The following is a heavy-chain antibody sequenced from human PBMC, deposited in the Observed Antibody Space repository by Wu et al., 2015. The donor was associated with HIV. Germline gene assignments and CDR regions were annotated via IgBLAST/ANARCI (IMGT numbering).Heavy chain of an antibody. CDR3: ARVLATTPWFPFDY. CDR2: IIPAFGTA. J-gene: IGHJ4*02. Sequence: QVQLVQSGAEVKKPGSSVKVSCKASGGTFNNYAIRWVRQAPGQGLEWMGGIIPAFGTANYAQKFQGRVTITADESTSTAYMELSSLKSEDTAVYYCARVLATTPWFPFDYWGQGTLVTVSS. CDR1: GGTFNNYA. D-gene: IGHD1-26*01. V-gene: IGHV1-69*12.